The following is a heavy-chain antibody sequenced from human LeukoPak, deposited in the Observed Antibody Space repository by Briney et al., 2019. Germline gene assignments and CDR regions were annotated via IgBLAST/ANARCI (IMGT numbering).Heavy chain of an antibody. CDR3: ARQVLAFDY. V-gene: IGHV3-30*03. Sequence: GGSLRLSCAASGFTFSSYGMHWVRQAPGKGLEWVAVMSYDGSNKYYADSVKGRFTISRDNSKNTLYLQMNSLRAEDTAVYYCARQVLAFDYWGQGTLVTVSS. CDR2: MSYDGSNK. CDR1: GFTFSSYG. J-gene: IGHJ4*02.